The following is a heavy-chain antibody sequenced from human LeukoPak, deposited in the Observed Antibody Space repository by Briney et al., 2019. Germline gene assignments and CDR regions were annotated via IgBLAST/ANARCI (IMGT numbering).Heavy chain of an antibody. J-gene: IGHJ4*02. Sequence: ASVKVSCKASGYTFTGYYMHWVRQAPGQGLEWMGWINPNSGGTNYAQKFQGRVTMTRDTSISTAYMELSRLRSDDTAVYYCAREELFGELVPDYWGQGTLVTVSS. D-gene: IGHD3-10*02. CDR1: GYTFTGYY. CDR2: INPNSGGT. V-gene: IGHV1-2*02. CDR3: AREELFGELVPDY.